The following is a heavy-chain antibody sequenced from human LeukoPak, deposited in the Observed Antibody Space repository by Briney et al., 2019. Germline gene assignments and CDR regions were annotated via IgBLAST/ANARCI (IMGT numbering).Heavy chain of an antibody. D-gene: IGHD3-10*01. CDR1: GGSFSGYY. CDR3: ARGSPPYYYGSGSRRYFDL. CDR2: INHSGST. V-gene: IGHV4-34*01. Sequence: SETLSLTCAVYGGSFSGYYWSWIHQPPGKGLEWIGEINHSGSTNYNPSLKSRVTISVDTSKNQFSLRLSSVTAADTAVYYCARGSPPYYYGSGSRRYFDLWGRGTLVTVSS. J-gene: IGHJ2*01.